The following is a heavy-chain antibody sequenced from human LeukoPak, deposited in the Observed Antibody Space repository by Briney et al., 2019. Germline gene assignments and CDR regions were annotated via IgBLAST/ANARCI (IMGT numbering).Heavy chain of an antibody. J-gene: IGHJ4*02. CDR1: GGSISSYY. Sequence: PSETLSLTCTVSGGSISSYYWSWIRQPAGKGLEWIGRIYTSGSTNYNPSLKSRVTMSVDTSKNQFSLKLSSVTAADTAVYYCARDPDHDSSGYYSDYWGQGTLVTVSS. D-gene: IGHD3-22*01. V-gene: IGHV4-4*07. CDR3: ARDPDHDSSGYYSDY. CDR2: IYTSGST.